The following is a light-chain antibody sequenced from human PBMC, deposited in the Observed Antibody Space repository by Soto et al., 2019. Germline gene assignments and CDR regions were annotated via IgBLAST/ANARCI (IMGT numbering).Light chain of an antibody. J-gene: IGLJ1*01. CDR1: SSDVGGYDY. V-gene: IGLV2-14*01. CDR2: EVT. CDR3: SSHTSGSTRV. Sequence: QSALTQPASVSGSPGQSIAISCTGTSSDVGGYDYVSWYQQQPDKAPKLMIYEVTKRPSGVSNRFSGSKSGNPASLTISGLQSEDEADYYCSSHTSGSTRVFGTGTKVTVL.